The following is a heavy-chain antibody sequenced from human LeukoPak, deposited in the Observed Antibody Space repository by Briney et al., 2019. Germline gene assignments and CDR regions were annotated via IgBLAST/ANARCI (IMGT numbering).Heavy chain of an antibody. V-gene: IGHV3-74*01. J-gene: IGHJ4*02. CDR3: AREYSSSRYFDY. CDR1: GFTFSNYW. Sequence: GGSLRLSCVASGFTFSNYWMHWVRHAPGKGLVWVSRINSDGSSTTYADSVKGRFTISRDNAENTLYLQMNSLRAEDTAVYYCAREYSSSRYFDYWGQGTLVAVSS. D-gene: IGHD6-6*01. CDR2: INSDGSST.